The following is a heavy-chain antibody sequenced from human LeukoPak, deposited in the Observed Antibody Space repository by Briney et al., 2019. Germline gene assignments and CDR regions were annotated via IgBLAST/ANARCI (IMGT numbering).Heavy chain of an antibody. D-gene: IGHD2-8*01. Sequence: PSETLSLTCAVYGGSFSGYYWSWICQPPGKGLEWIGEINHSGSTNYNPSLKSRVTISVDTSKNQFSLKLSSVTAADTAVYYCARRRRIALMVYAIPAAPTPFDYWGQGTLVTVSS. CDR3: ARRRRIALMVYAIPAAPTPFDY. CDR2: INHSGST. CDR1: GGSFSGYY. V-gene: IGHV4-34*01. J-gene: IGHJ4*02.